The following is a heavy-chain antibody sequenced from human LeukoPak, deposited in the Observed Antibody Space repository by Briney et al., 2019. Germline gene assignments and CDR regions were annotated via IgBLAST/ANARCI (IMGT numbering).Heavy chain of an antibody. CDR1: GYSISSGYY. CDR3: ARGGYCSGGSCYSRFWFDP. J-gene: IGHJ5*02. V-gene: IGHV4-38-2*02. Sequence: SETLSLTCTVSGYSISSGYYWGWIRQPPGKGLEWIGSIYHSGSTYYNPSLKSRVTISVDTSKNQFSLKLSSVTAADTAVYYCARGGYCSGGSCYSRFWFDPWGQGTLVTVSS. CDR2: IYHSGST. D-gene: IGHD2-15*01.